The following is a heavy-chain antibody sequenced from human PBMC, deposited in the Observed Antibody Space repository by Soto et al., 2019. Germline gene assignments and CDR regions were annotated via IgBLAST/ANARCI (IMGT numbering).Heavy chain of an antibody. CDR2: IYSGGST. J-gene: IGHJ6*03. CDR1: GFTVSSNY. D-gene: IGHD2-2*01. Sequence: EVQLVESGGGLVQPGGSLRLSCAASGFTVSSNYMSWVRQAPGKGLEWVSVIYSGGSTNYADSVKGRFTITRDNSKNTLYLQMNSLREEDTAVYYGARRLGYCSSTSFYYYYMDVWGKGTTVTVSS. V-gene: IGHV3-66*01. CDR3: ARRLGYCSSTSFYYYYMDV.